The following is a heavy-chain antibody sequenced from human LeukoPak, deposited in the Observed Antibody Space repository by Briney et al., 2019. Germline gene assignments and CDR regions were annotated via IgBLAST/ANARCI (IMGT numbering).Heavy chain of an antibody. CDR1: GYTFTSYG. D-gene: IGHD3-9*01. V-gene: IGHV1-69*13. J-gene: IGHJ4*02. CDR2: IIPIFGTA. Sequence: SVKVSCKASGYTFTSYGISWVRQAPGQGLEWMGGIIPIFGTANYAQKFQGRVTITADESTSTAYMELSSLRSEDTAVYYCARGGRDYDILTGYSQPLDYWGQGTLVTVSS. CDR3: ARGGRDYDILTGYSQPLDY.